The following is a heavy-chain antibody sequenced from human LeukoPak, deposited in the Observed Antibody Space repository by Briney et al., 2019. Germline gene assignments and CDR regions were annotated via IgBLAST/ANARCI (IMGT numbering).Heavy chain of an antibody. Sequence: GGSLRLSCAASGLTFNSHWMHWVRQAPGKGLVWVSRIRNDGNDATYAESVKGRFTISRDNAKNTLYLQMNSLRAEDTAVYYCAKDQGYYGSGSYKEYFQHWGQGTLVTVSS. V-gene: IGHV3-74*01. CDR1: GLTFNSHW. J-gene: IGHJ1*01. CDR2: IRNDGNDA. D-gene: IGHD3-10*01. CDR3: AKDQGYYGSGSYKEYFQH.